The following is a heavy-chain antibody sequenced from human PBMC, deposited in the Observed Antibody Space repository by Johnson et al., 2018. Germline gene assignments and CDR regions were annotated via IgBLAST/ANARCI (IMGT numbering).Heavy chain of an antibody. D-gene: IGHD3-22*01. V-gene: IGHV3-48*01. J-gene: IGHJ6*03. CDR1: GFTVSSYS. CDR2: ISSSSTTI. CDR3: ARRGKWLLNYYYYYMDV. Sequence: EGLGEGGGGLVQHGVTLGPSCEASGFTVSSYSMNWVRLAPGTGLAWISYISSSSTTIYYADSVKGRFTISRDNAMNSLYLHMDSLRAEHTAVYYCARRGKWLLNYYYYYMDVWGKGTTVTVSS.